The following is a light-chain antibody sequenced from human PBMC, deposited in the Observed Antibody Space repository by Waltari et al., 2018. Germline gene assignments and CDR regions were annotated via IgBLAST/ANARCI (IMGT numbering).Light chain of an antibody. CDR3: AAWDDSLGGPYVV. CDR2: SHN. CDR1: SSNIGGNT. Sequence: QSVLTQPPSASGTPGQRVTISCSGSSSNIGGNTVNWYQHLPGTAPKHLIYSHNRRPSGVPDRFSGSKSGTSASLAISGLQSGDEADYYCAAWDDSLGGPYVVFGGGTKLTVL. J-gene: IGLJ2*01. V-gene: IGLV1-44*01.